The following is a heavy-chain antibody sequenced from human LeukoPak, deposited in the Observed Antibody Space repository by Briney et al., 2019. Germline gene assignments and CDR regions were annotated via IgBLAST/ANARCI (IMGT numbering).Heavy chain of an antibody. CDR2: IYYSGST. Sequence: PSETLSLTCTVSGGSISTSSYYWGWIRQPPGKGLEWIATIYYSGSTYYNPSLKSRVTISVDTFKNQFSLKLSSVTAADTAVYYCARNPYSGIYPWDYWGQGTLVTVSS. D-gene: IGHD1-26*01. CDR1: GGSISTSSYY. J-gene: IGHJ4*02. CDR3: ARNPYSGIYPWDY. V-gene: IGHV4-39*01.